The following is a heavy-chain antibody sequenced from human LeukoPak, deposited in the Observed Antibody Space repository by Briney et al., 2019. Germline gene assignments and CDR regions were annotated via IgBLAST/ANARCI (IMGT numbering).Heavy chain of an antibody. CDR3: AKFPRPTYYYGSGDY. D-gene: IGHD3-10*01. V-gene: IGHV3-7*01. CDR1: GFTFDKYW. J-gene: IGHJ4*02. CDR2: INQDGRVK. Sequence: GGSLRLSCAASGFTFDKYWMDWVRQAPGKGLEWVAQINQDGRVKHYVDSVKGRFTISRDNAKNLVSLQMSSLRAEDTAVYYCAKFPRPTYYYGSGDYWGQGTLVTVSS.